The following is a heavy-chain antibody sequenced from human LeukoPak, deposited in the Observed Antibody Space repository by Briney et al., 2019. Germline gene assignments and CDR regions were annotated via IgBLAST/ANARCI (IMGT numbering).Heavy chain of an antibody. Sequence: PSETLSLTCTVSSGSVSSDYWSWIRQPPGKGLEWIGYVDHTGSTNFNPSLNGRVSISRDTTKNLFSLRLRSVTAADTAVYFCARGRVSSSTWYSTYYYYFYMDVWGKGTTVTVSS. CDR3: ARGRVSSSTWYSTYYYYFYMDV. CDR1: SGSVSSDY. V-gene: IGHV4-59*02. J-gene: IGHJ6*03. D-gene: IGHD1-1*01. CDR2: VDHTGST.